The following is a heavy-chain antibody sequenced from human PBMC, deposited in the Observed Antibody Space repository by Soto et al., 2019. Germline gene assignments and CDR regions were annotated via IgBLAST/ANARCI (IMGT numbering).Heavy chain of an antibody. CDR3: AKDRGWSSADLDY. CDR1: GFTFSSFG. V-gene: IGHV3-30*18. D-gene: IGHD6-19*01. CDR2: ISYDGSKK. Sequence: QVQLVESGGGVVQPGRSLRLSCAAPGFTFSSFGMHWVRQVPGKGLEWVALISYDGSKKYYADSVKGRFTISRDKSKNTLYLQMNSLRVEDTAVYYCAKDRGWSSADLDYWGQGTLVTVSS. J-gene: IGHJ4*02.